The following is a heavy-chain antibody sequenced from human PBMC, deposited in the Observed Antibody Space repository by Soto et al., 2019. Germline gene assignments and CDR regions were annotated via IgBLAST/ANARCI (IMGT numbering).Heavy chain of an antibody. Sequence: QVQLVQSGAEVKKPGASVKVSCKASGYTFTSYGISWVRQAPGQGLEWMGWISAYNGNTNYAQKLQGRVTMTTDTSTSTAYMELRSLRYDETAVYYCAGDLPIVVVTADTVAFDIWGQGTMVTVSS. V-gene: IGHV1-18*01. CDR2: ISAYNGNT. CDR1: GYTFTSYG. CDR3: AGDLPIVVVTADTVAFDI. D-gene: IGHD2-21*02. J-gene: IGHJ3*02.